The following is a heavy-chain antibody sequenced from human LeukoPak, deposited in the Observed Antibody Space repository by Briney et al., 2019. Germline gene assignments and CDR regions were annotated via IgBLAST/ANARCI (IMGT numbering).Heavy chain of an antibody. V-gene: IGHV3-7*01. CDR3: ARDVWDYGGNSEGAFDI. CDR2: IKQDGSEK. D-gene: IGHD4-23*01. CDR1: GFTFSSYW. Sequence: QAGGSLRLSCAASGFTFSSYWMSWVRQAPGKGLEWVANIKQDGSEKYYVDSVKGRFTISRDNAKNSLYLQMNSLRAEDTAVYYCARDVWDYGGNSEGAFDIWGQGTMVTVSS. J-gene: IGHJ3*02.